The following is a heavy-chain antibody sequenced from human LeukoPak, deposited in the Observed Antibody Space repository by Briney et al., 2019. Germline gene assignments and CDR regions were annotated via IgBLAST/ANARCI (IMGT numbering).Heavy chain of an antibody. CDR1: GYTFTTYD. J-gene: IGHJ5*02. CDR2: MNPNSGNT. Sequence: ASVKVSCKASGYTFTTYDINWVRQATGQGLEWMGWMNPNSGNTGYTQKFQGRVTMTRNTSISTAYMELSSLRSEDTAVYYCARGRGSGHKENWFDPWGQGTLVTVSS. D-gene: IGHD6-19*01. V-gene: IGHV1-8*01. CDR3: ARGRGSGHKENWFDP.